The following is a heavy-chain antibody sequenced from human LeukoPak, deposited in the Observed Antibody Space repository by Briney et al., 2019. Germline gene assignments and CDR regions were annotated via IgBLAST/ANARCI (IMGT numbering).Heavy chain of an antibody. CDR3: ARDGGLPAAHYYYYGMDV. V-gene: IGHV4-4*07. D-gene: IGHD2-2*01. CDR1: GGSFSGYY. J-gene: IGHJ6*02. Sequence: SETLSLTCAVYGGSFSGYYWSWIRQPAGKGLEWIGRIYTSGSTNYNPSLKSRVTMSVDTSKNQFSLKLSSVTAADTAVYYCARDGGLPAAHYYYYGMDVWGQGTTVTVSS. CDR2: IYTSGST.